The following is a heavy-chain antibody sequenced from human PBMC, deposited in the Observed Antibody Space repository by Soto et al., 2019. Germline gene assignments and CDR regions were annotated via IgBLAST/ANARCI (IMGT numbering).Heavy chain of an antibody. J-gene: IGHJ4*02. CDR1: GFTFSDYC. V-gene: IGHV3-7*04. CDR2: IKQDGSEK. Sequence: PGGSLRLSCVASGFTFSDYCMIWVRQAPGKGLEWVANIKQDGSEKYYVDSVKGRFTISRDNAKNSLYLQMNTLRAEDTAVYYCARGNSGTYGRYFDYWGQGTLVTVSS. D-gene: IGHD1-26*01. CDR3: ARGNSGTYGRYFDY.